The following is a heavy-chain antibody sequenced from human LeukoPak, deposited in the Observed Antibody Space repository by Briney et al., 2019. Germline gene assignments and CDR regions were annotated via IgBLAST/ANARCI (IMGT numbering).Heavy chain of an antibody. D-gene: IGHD6-19*01. CDR1: GGTFSSYA. J-gene: IGHJ4*02. CDR2: IIPIFGTA. V-gene: IGHV1-69*05. CDR3: AREGIAVAGDFDY. Sequence: SVKVSCKASGGTFSSYAISWVRQAPGQGLEWMGGIIPIFGTANYAQKFQGRVTITTDESTSTAYMELSSLRSEDTAVYYCAREGIAVAGDFDYWGQGTLVTVSS.